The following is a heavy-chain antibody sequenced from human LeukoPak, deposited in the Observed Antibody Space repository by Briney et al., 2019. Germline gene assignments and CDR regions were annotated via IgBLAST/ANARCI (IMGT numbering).Heavy chain of an antibody. D-gene: IGHD3-10*01. Sequence: SETLSLTCTVSGDSFSTYYWSWIRQPAGKGLEWIGHIYTSGTTNYNPSLKSRVTMSIDTSKNQFSLKLSSVTTADTAVYYCSRVEEGYGSGRRGNFYYYYMDVWGKGTTVTISS. CDR2: IYTSGTT. V-gene: IGHV4-4*07. CDR3: SRVEEGYGSGRRGNFYYYYMDV. J-gene: IGHJ6*03. CDR1: GDSFSTYY.